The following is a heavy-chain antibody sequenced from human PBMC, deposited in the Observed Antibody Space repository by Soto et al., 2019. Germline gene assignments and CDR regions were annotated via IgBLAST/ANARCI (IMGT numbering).Heavy chain of an antibody. Sequence: GGSLRLSCSASGFTFSSYAMHWVRQAPGKGLEYVSAISSNGGSTYYADSVKGRFTISRDNSKNTLYLQMSSLRAEDTAVYYCVKTRDSGYSYGPAFDYWGRGTLVTVSS. V-gene: IGHV3-64D*06. CDR1: GFTFSSYA. CDR2: ISSNGGST. CDR3: VKTRDSGYSYGPAFDY. J-gene: IGHJ4*02. D-gene: IGHD5-18*01.